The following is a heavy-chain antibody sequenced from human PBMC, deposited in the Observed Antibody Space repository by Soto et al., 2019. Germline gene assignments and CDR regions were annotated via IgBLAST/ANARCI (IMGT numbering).Heavy chain of an antibody. J-gene: IGHJ6*02. CDR1: GGSISSGDYY. CDR3: ARDRGDTARERDFYYYGMDV. CDR2: IYYSGST. Sequence: ASETLSLTCTVSGGSISSGDYYWSWIRQPPGKGLEWIGYIYYSGSTYYNPSLKSRVTISVDTSKNQFSLKLSSVTAADTAVYYCARDRGDTARERDFYYYGMDVWGQGTTATVSS. D-gene: IGHD5-18*01. V-gene: IGHV4-30-4*01.